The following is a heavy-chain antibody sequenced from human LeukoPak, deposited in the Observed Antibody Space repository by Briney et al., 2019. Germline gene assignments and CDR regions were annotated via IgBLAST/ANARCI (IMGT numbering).Heavy chain of an antibody. V-gene: IGHV1-69*05. Sequence: SVKVSCKASGGTFSNYAMSWVRQAPGQGLEWMGRIIPIFGTANYAQKFQGRVTITTDESTSTAYMELSSLRSEDTAVYYCASKAAAGIGTWFDPWGQGTLVTVSS. CDR2: IIPIFGTA. CDR3: ASKAAAGIGTWFDP. CDR1: GGTFSNYA. J-gene: IGHJ5*02. D-gene: IGHD6-13*01.